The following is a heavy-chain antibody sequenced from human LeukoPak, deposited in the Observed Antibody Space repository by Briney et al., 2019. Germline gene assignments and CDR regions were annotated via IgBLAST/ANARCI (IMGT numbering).Heavy chain of an antibody. Sequence: ASVKVSCKASGGTFSSYAISWVRQAPGQGLEWMGGIIPIFGTANYAQKFQGRVTITADESTSTVYMELSSLRSEDTAVYYCARGRHYDFWSGYYCDWFDPWGQGTLVTVSS. CDR3: ARGRHYDFWSGYYCDWFDP. CDR2: IIPIFGTA. J-gene: IGHJ5*02. D-gene: IGHD3-3*01. CDR1: GGTFSSYA. V-gene: IGHV1-69*13.